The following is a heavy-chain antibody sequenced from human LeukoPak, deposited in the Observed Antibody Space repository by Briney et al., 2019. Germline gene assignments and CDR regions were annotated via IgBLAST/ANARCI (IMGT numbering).Heavy chain of an antibody. D-gene: IGHD2-15*01. V-gene: IGHV1-18*01. Sequence: ASVKVSCKASGYTFTSYGISWVRQAPGQGLEWMGWISAYNGNTNYAQKLQGRVTMTTDTSTCTAYMELRSLRSDDTAVYYCARDGDCSGGSCYLYGFDYWGQGTLVTVSS. CDR1: GYTFTSYG. J-gene: IGHJ4*02. CDR2: ISAYNGNT. CDR3: ARDGDCSGGSCYLYGFDY.